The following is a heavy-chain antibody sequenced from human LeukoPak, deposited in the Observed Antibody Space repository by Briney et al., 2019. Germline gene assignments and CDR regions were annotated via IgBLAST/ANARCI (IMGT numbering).Heavy chain of an antibody. Sequence: GGSLRLSCTASGFPFGDYSMIWVRQAPGKGLEWVGSIRGETYGGTTEYAASVKGRLILSRDDSKSIAYLQLSSLKTEDTAVYYCTREKIPGLFGVLFWGQGTLVTVSS. CDR2: IRGETYGGTT. CDR3: TREKIPGLFGVLF. V-gene: IGHV3-49*04. J-gene: IGHJ4*02. D-gene: IGHD3-10*01. CDR1: GFPFGDYS.